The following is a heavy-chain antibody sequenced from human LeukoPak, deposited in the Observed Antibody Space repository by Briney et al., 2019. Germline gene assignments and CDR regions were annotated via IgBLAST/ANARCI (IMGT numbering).Heavy chain of an antibody. Sequence: GGSLRLSCSASGFTFSAYALHWVRQAPGKGLEWVAVITYDGNHQYYADSVKGRFSISRDNSNHTVHLQMESLRAEDTGSYYCARSHYGGSYDMFDFWGQGTLVIVSS. D-gene: IGHD4/OR15-4a*01. J-gene: IGHJ4*02. CDR2: ITYDGNHQ. CDR1: GFTFSAYA. V-gene: IGHV3-30*04. CDR3: ARSHYGGSYDMFDF.